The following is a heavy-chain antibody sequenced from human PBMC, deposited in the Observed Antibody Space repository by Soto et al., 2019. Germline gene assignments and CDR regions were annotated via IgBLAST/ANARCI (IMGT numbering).Heavy chain of an antibody. V-gene: IGHV3-53*01. J-gene: IGHJ6*02. Sequence: GGSLRLSCAASGFTVSSNYMSWVRQAPGKGLEWVSVIYSGGSTYYADSVKGRFTISRDNSKNTLYLQMNSLRAEDTAVYYCERDLLQGAYYYGMDVWGQGTTVTVSS. D-gene: IGHD1-26*01. CDR3: ERDLLQGAYYYGMDV. CDR2: IYSGGST. CDR1: GFTVSSNY.